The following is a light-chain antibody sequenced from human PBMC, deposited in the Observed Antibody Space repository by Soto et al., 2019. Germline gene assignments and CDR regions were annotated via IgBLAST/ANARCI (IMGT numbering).Light chain of an antibody. Sequence: DIQRTQSPSSLSASVGDRVTITCRASQSISSYLNWYQQKPGKAPKLLIYAASSLQSRVPSRFSGSGSGTDFTLTISSLQPEDFATYYCQQSYSTPLTFGGGTKVDNK. CDR1: QSISSY. CDR3: QQSYSTPLT. V-gene: IGKV1-39*01. CDR2: AAS. J-gene: IGKJ4*01.